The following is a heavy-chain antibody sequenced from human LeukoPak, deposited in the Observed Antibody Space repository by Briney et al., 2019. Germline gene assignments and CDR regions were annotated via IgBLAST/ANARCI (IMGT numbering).Heavy chain of an antibody. Sequence: GGSLRLTCAASGFTFSSSWMHWVRQAPGKGLVWVSRINSDGSSTTYADSVKGRFTISRDNTKNTLFLQMNSLRAEDTAVYYCARDPSKWELPVDYWGQGTLVTVSS. CDR3: ARDPSKWELPVDY. J-gene: IGHJ4*02. CDR2: INSDGSST. D-gene: IGHD1-26*01. CDR1: GFTFSSSW. V-gene: IGHV3-74*01.